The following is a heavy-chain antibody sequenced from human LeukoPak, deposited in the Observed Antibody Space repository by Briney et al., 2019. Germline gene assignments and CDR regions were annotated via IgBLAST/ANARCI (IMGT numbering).Heavy chain of an antibody. CDR3: ARDKALLKGLILYNFDY. CDR1: GYTFTNYY. Sequence: GASVKVSCKTSGYTFTNYYIDWVRQAPGQGLEWVGMINPSSGTTRYAQRFQGRVTMTRDTSTTTVYMELSSLRSEDTAVYYCARDKALLKGLILYNFDYWAREPWSPSPQ. V-gene: IGHV1-46*01. D-gene: IGHD6-19*01. CDR2: INPSSGTT. J-gene: IGHJ4*02.